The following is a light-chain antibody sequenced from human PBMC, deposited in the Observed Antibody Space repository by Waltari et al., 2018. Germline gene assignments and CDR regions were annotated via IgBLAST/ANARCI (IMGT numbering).Light chain of an antibody. V-gene: IGKV4-1*01. CDR1: QSILYSSSNKNY. CDR2: WAS. CDR3: QQYYSTPGYT. Sequence: DIVMTQSPDSLAVSLGERAPTNCKSSQSILYSSSNKNYLAWYQQKPGQPPKLLIYWASTRESGVPDRFSGSGSGTDFTLTISSLQAEDVAVYYCQQYYSTPGYTFGQGTKLEIK. J-gene: IGKJ2*01.